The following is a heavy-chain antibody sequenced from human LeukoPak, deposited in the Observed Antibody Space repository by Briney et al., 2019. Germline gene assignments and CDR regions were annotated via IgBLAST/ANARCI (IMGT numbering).Heavy chain of an antibody. J-gene: IGHJ3*02. CDR3: ARDSVIRSALDASDI. Sequence: GGSLGLSCSASGFTVSSNFMSWVRQAPGQGLEWVAVIYSGGSTYYADSVKGRFTISRDRSKNKHYLQMNSLRAEDTAVYYCARDSVIRSALDASDIWGQGTMVTVSS. V-gene: IGHV3-53*01. CDR2: IYSGGST. D-gene: IGHD1-26*01. CDR1: GFTVSSNF.